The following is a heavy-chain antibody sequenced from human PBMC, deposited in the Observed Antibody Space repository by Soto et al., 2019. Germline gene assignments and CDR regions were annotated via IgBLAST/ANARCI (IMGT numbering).Heavy chain of an antibody. CDR3: AKDFTGPLAFDP. J-gene: IGHJ5*02. CDR1: GASISSGGCY. Sequence: SETLSLTCTVSGASISSGGCYWSWIRQHPGEGLEWIGYIYYRGNAHYNPSLKSRLTISVDTSKNLFSLKLSFVAAEDTAVYYCAKDFTGPLAFDPWGQGTLVTVSS. CDR2: IYYRGNA. V-gene: IGHV4-31*03.